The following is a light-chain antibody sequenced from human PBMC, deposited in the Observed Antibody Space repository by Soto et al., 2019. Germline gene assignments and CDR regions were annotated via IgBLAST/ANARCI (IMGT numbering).Light chain of an antibody. CDR1: SSDVGGYNH. CDR2: EVS. J-gene: IGLJ3*02. Sequence: QSALTQPASVSGSPGQSTAISCTGTSSDVGGYNHVSWYQQHPGKAPKLIIYEVSNRPSGVSDRFSGSKSGNTASLTISGLQTEDEANYYCSSYTSSTTWVFGGGTKVTVL. CDR3: SSYTSSTTWV. V-gene: IGLV2-14*01.